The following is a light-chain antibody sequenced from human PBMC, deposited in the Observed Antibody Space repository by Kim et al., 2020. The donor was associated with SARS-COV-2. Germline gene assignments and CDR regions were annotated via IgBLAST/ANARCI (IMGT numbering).Light chain of an antibody. CDR1: RGQSHYA. CDR2: DTSVGSH. V-gene: IGLV4-69*01. Sequence: SVQLTCTLSRGQSHYATAWYQQQRQKGPRYLMRDTSVGSHKKGDGIPDRFSGSSSGSERYLTISSLQSEDEADYYCQTWGTGIHVIFGGGTQLTVL. J-gene: IGLJ2*01. CDR3: QTWGTGIHVI.